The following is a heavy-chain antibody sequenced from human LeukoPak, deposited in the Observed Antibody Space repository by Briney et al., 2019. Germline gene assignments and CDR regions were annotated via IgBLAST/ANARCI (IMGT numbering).Heavy chain of an antibody. CDR2: IIPIFGTA. Sequence: PVKVSCKASGGTFSSYAISWVRQAPGQGLEWMGGIIPIFGTANYAQKFQGRVTITTDESTSTAYMELSSLRSEDTAVYYCARGPSEYYYFDYWGQGTLVTVSS. J-gene: IGHJ4*02. D-gene: IGHD2/OR15-2a*01. CDR1: GGTFSSYA. CDR3: ARGPSEYYYFDY. V-gene: IGHV1-69*05.